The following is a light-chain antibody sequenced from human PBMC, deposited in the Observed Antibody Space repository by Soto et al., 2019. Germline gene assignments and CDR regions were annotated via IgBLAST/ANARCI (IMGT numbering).Light chain of an antibody. Sequence: IQFTQSPSSLSASVGDKVTNTCRASQGIRSSLAWYQQKPGKSPQLLIYAASTLQSGVPARFTGSGSGTDFTLTIGSLQPEDFATYHCQQLNSYPLTFGGGTKVDIK. CDR3: QQLNSYPLT. V-gene: IGKV1-9*01. CDR2: AAS. J-gene: IGKJ4*01. CDR1: QGIRSS.